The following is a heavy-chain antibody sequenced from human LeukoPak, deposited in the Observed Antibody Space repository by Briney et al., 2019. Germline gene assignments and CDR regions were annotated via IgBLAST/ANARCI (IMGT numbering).Heavy chain of an antibody. Sequence: GGSLRLSCAASGFTFSSYGMHWVRQAPGKGLEWVAFIRYDGSNKYYADSVKGRFTISRDNSKNTLYLQMNSLRAEDTAVYYCAKEPSLWHQRGLDPWGQGTLVTVSS. CDR2: IRYDGSNK. CDR3: AKEPSLWHQRGLDP. V-gene: IGHV3-30*02. CDR1: GFTFSSYG. J-gene: IGHJ5*02. D-gene: IGHD2-21*01.